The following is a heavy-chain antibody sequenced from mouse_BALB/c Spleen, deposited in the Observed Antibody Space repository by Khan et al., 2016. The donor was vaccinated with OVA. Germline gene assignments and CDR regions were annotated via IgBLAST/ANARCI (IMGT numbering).Heavy chain of an antibody. CDR1: GFTFSDYY. Sequence: EVELVESGGGLVKPGGSLKLSCAASGFTFSDYYMYWVRQTPEKSLEWVASISAGGSNTNYPDSVKGRVTISRDNAKNNLYLQMSSLKSEDTAMDYCASEGYGRVAYWGQGTLLTVSA. V-gene: IGHV5-4*02. J-gene: IGHJ3*01. CDR3: ASEGYGRVAY. CDR2: ISAGGSNT. D-gene: IGHD2-1*01.